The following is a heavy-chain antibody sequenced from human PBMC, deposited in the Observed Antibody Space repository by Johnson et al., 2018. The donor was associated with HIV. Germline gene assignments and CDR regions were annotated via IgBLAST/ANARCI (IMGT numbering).Heavy chain of an antibody. CDR3: ARDGGINYFGVVTPEAFDI. CDR1: GFTFSSYG. Sequence: QVQLVESGGGVVQPGRSLRLSCAASGFTFSSYGMHWVRQAPGTGLEWVAVISYDGSNKYYADSVKGRFTISRDNSKNTLYLQMNSLRAEDTAVYYCARDGGINYFGVVTPEAFDIWGQGTMVTVSS. CDR2: ISYDGSNK. J-gene: IGHJ3*02. D-gene: IGHD3-3*01. V-gene: IGHV3-30*03.